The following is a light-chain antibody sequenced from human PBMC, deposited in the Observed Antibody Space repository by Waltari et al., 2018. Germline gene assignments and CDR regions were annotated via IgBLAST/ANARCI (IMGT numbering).Light chain of an antibody. CDR1: SGHSSNV. J-gene: IGLJ3*02. CDR3: QTGGHGTWV. V-gene: IGLV4-69*01. CDR2: VNSDGSH. Sequence: QLVLTQSPSASASLGASVKTTCTLSSGHSSNVIACLQQRPEKGPRYLMKVNSDGSHSKGDEIPDRFSGSSSGAERYLTISNRQSEDEADYFCQTGGHGTWVFGGGTTLTVL.